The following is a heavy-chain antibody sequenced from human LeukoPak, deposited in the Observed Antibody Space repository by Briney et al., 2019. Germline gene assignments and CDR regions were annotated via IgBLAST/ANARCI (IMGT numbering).Heavy chain of an antibody. Sequence: GGSLRLSCAASGFTFDNYWFHWVRQLPGRGLVWVARVNTDGSITTYADSVKGRFTISRDNTKNTVHLQMHSLRVEDTAVYYCARVRPGSYLDFWGQRALVTVSS. CDR3: ARVRPGSYLDF. D-gene: IGHD1-26*01. CDR1: GFTFDNYW. J-gene: IGHJ4*02. V-gene: IGHV3-74*03. CDR2: VNTDGSIT.